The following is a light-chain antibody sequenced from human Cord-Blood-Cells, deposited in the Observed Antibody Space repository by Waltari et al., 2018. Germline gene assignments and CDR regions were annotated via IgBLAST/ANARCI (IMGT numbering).Light chain of an antibody. Sequence: NFMLTQPHSVSESPGKTVTISCTRSSGSIASNYVQWYQQRPGSSPHTVIYEDNQRPSGVPDRFSGSIDSSSNSAYLTISGLKTEDEADYYCQSYDSSNQVFGGGTKLTVL. CDR3: QSYDSSNQV. V-gene: IGLV6-57*01. CDR2: EDN. CDR1: SGSIASNY. J-gene: IGLJ3*02.